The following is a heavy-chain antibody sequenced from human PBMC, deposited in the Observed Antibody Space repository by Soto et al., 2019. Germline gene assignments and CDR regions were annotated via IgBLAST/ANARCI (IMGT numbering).Heavy chain of an antibody. D-gene: IGHD2-2*01. CDR2: IYYSGST. CDR3: ARGGYCSSTSCPPWLNWFDP. Sequence: QVQLQESGPGLVKPSQTLSLTCTVSGGSISSGGYYWSWIRQHPGKGLDWIGYIYYSGSTYYNPSLQSRVTKSVDTSKNQFSLKLRSVTAADTAVYYCARGGYCSSTSCPPWLNWFDPWGQGTLVTVSS. CDR1: GGSISSGGYY. J-gene: IGHJ5*02. V-gene: IGHV4-31*03.